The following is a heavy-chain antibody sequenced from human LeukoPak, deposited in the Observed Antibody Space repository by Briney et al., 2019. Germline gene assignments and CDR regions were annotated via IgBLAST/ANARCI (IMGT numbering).Heavy chain of an antibody. D-gene: IGHD2-2*01. CDR2: IIPIFGTA. J-gene: IGHJ6*02. Sequence: ASVKVSCKASGGTFSSYAISWVRQAPGQGLEWMGGIIPIFGTANYAQKFQGRVTITADESTSTAYMELSSLRSEDTVVYYCASRSSTSSPPYYYYGMDVWGQGTTVTVSS. CDR3: ASRSSTSSPPYYYYGMDV. V-gene: IGHV1-69*13. CDR1: GGTFSSYA.